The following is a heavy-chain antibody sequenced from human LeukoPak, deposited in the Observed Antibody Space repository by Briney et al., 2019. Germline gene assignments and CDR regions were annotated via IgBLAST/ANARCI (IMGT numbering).Heavy chain of an antibody. CDR1: GGSFEHYF. CDR2: VYYTGTT. Sequence: SETLSLTCTLSGGSFEHYFWSCLPQPTGKGVEFLGYVYYTGTTDYSPSLKSRLTISADTARNQFSLNLRSVTAADTAVYFCASHRRSHGAEYWGQGTLVTVSS. V-gene: IGHV4-59*08. D-gene: IGHD5-18*01. CDR3: ASHRRSHGAEY. J-gene: IGHJ4*02.